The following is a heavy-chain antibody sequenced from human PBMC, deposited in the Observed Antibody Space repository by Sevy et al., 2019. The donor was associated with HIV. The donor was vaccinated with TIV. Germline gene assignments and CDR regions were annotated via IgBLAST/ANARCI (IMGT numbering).Heavy chain of an antibody. J-gene: IGHJ6*03. CDR1: AFTFSSYW. CDR3: ARVRSDYGDYYYYYYYMDV. D-gene: IGHD4-17*01. V-gene: IGHV3-7*03. CDR2: IKEDGNEK. Sequence: GGSLRLSCAASAFTFSSYWMSWVRQAPGKGLEWVANIKEDGNEKYYVDSVKGRFTISSDNAKNSLYLQMNSLRAEDTAVYSCARVRSDYGDYYYYYYYMDVWGKGTTVTVSS.